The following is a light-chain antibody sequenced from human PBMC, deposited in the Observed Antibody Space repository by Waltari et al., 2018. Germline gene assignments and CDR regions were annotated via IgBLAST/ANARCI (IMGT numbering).Light chain of an antibody. J-gene: IGLJ1*01. CDR3: QSYDGRLSGSV. V-gene: IGLV1-40*01. Sequence: QSVLTQPPSVSGAPGQRVTISCTGSSPNIEAGYDVSWYQQLPGTSPKPLIYGNSNRPSGVPDRFSGSKSGTSASLAISGLQAEDEADYYCQSYDGRLSGSVFGTGTKVTVL. CDR2: GNS. CDR1: SPNIEAGYD.